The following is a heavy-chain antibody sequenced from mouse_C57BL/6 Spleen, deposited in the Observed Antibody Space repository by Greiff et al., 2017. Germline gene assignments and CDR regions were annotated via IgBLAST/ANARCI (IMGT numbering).Heavy chain of an antibody. CDR1: GFTFTDYY. V-gene: IGHV7-3*01. CDR3: ARYPRGYFDY. J-gene: IGHJ2*01. Sequence: EVQRVESGGGLVQPGGSLSLSCAASGFTFTDYYMSWVRQPPGKALEWLGFIRNKANGYTTEYSASVKGRFTISRDNSQSILYIQMNALRAEDSATYYCARYPRGYFDYWGQGTTLTVSS. CDR2: IRNKANGYTT.